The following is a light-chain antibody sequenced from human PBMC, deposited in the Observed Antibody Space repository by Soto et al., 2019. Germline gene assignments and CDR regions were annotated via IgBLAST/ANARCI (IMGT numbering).Light chain of an antibody. CDR2: GAS. CDR3: QQYNNWPPIT. J-gene: IGKJ5*01. CDR1: QSVRSY. V-gene: IGKV3-15*01. Sequence: EIVMTPSPATLSVSPGERATLSCRASQSVRSYLAWYQQKPGQAPRLLIYGASTRATGIPARFSGSGSGTEFTLTISSLQSEDFAVYYCQQYNNWPPITFGQGTRREIK.